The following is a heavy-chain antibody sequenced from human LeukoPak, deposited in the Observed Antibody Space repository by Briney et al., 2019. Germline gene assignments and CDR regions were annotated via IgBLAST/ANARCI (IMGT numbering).Heavy chain of an antibody. Sequence: GGSLRLSCAASGFTFSSYGMHWVRQAPGKGLEWVAVISYDGSNKYYADSVKGRFTISRDNSKNTLYLQMNSLRAEDTAVYYCARDGSGSLDYWGQGTLVTVSS. D-gene: IGHD3-10*01. V-gene: IGHV3-30*03. CDR2: ISYDGSNK. J-gene: IGHJ4*02. CDR3: ARDGSGSLDY. CDR1: GFTFSSYG.